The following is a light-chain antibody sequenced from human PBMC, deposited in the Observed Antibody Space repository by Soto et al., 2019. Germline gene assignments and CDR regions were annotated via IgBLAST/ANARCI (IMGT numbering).Light chain of an antibody. CDR2: DVS. V-gene: IGLV2-14*01. Sequence: QSVLTQPASVSGSPGQSITISCTGTSSDVGGYNYVSWYQQHPGKAPKLMIYDVSNRPSGVSNRFSGSKSGNTASLTISGLHAEDDADYYCSSYTSRITLYVFGTGTKLTVL. J-gene: IGLJ1*01. CDR3: SSYTSRITLYV. CDR1: SSDVGGYNY.